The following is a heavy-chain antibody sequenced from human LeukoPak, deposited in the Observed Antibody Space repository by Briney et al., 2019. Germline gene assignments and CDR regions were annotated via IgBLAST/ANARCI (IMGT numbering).Heavy chain of an antibody. D-gene: IGHD3-9*01. CDR2: IYHSGST. V-gene: IGHV4-30-2*01. CDR3: ARGGLRYFDWPFDP. CDR1: GVSISSGGYS. Sequence: PSETLSLTCAVSGVSISSGGYSWSWIRQPPGKGLXXIGYIYHSGSTYYNXSLKSRVTISVDRSKNQFSLKLSSVTAADTAVYYCARGGLRYFDWPFDPWGQGTLVTVSS. J-gene: IGHJ5*02.